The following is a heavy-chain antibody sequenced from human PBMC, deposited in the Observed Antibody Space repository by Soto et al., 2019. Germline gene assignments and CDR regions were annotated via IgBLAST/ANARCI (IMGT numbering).Heavy chain of an antibody. CDR2: ISYDGSNK. D-gene: IGHD5-18*01. CDR3: AKDLDTAMYGYYYGMDV. Sequence: GGSLRLSCAASGFTFSSYGMHWVRQAPGKGLEWVAVISYDGSNKYYADSVKGRFTISRDNSKNTLYLQMNSLRAEDTAVYYCAKDLDTAMYGYYYGMDVWGQGTTVTVSS. V-gene: IGHV3-30*18. CDR1: GFTFSSYG. J-gene: IGHJ6*02.